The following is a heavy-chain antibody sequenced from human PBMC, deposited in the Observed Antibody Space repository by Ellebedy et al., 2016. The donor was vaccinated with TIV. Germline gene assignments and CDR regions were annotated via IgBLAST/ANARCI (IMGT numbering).Heavy chain of an antibody. D-gene: IGHD6-13*01. CDR3: ARVVWQQPVSYAFDI. J-gene: IGHJ3*02. Sequence: MPSETLSLTCTVSGGSISSYYWSWIRQPPGKGLEWIGYISYSGSTTYNPSLTSRVTISVDTSKNRFSLKLSSVTAADTAVYYCARVVWQQPVSYAFDIWGQGTMVTVSS. CDR2: ISYSGST. CDR1: GGSISSYY. V-gene: IGHV4-59*01.